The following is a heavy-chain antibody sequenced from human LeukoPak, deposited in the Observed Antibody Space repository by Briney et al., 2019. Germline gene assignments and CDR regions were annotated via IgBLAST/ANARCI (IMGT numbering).Heavy chain of an antibody. Sequence: GGSLRLSCVASGFPFSSYWMTWVRQASGKGLEWVANIKQDGSKKSYVDSVKGRFTISRDNSKNTLYLQMNSLRAEDTAVYYCAKEREDYDFWSGYYNYYYGMDVWGQGTTVTVSS. CDR3: AKEREDYDFWSGYYNYYYGMDV. J-gene: IGHJ6*02. CDR1: GFPFSSYW. V-gene: IGHV3-7*03. D-gene: IGHD3-3*01. CDR2: IKQDGSKK.